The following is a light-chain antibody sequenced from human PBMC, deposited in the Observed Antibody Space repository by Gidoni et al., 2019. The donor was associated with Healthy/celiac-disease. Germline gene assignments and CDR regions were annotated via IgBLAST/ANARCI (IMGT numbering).Light chain of an antibody. Sequence: DIQMTQSPSSLSASVGDRVTITCRASQSISSYLNWYQQKPGKAPKLLIYAASSLQSGVPSRFSGSGSGTDFTLTISSLQPVDFATYYCQQSYSNPRKYTFGQGTKLEIK. V-gene: IGKV1-39*01. CDR2: AAS. CDR1: QSISSY. CDR3: QQSYSNPRKYT. J-gene: IGKJ2*01.